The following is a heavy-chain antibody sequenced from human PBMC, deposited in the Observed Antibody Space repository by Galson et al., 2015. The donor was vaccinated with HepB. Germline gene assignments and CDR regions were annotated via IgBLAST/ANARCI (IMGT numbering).Heavy chain of an antibody. CDR3: ARGGCSRDF. J-gene: IGHJ4*02. CDR1: GGSISTYY. Sequence: SETLSLTCTVSGGSISTYYWSWIRQTPGKRPEWIGYIYYTGTTNYNPSLESRVTISVDTSRNIFALRLTSVTATDTAVYYCARGGCSRDFWSRGTLVTVSS. D-gene: IGHD2-15*01. V-gene: IGHV4-59*01. CDR2: IYYTGTT.